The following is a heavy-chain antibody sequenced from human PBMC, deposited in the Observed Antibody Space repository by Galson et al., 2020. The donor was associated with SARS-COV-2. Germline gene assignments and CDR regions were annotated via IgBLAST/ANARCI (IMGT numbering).Heavy chain of an antibody. CDR1: GGSISSSSYY. D-gene: IGHD6-19*01. CDR2: IYYSGST. CDR3: ARHYPVWAKIAVAWVGYLHD. Sequence: SETLSLTCTVSGGSISSSSYYWGWIRQPPGKGLEWIGSIYYSGSTYYNPSLKSRVTISVDTSKNQFYLKLSSVTAADTTVYYCARHYPVWAKIAVAWVGYLHDWGQGTLVTVSS. J-gene: IGHJ4*02. V-gene: IGHV4-39*01.